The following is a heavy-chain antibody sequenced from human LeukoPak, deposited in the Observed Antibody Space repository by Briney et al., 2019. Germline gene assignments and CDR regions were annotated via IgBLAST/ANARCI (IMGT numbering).Heavy chain of an antibody. V-gene: IGHV4-34*01. D-gene: IGHD3-10*01. CDR3: ARYRGMVRGVFDY. CDR1: GGSFSGYY. Sequence: KPSETLSLTCAVYGGSFSGYYWSWIRQPPGKGLEWIGEINHSGSTNYNPSLKSRVTISVDTSKNQFSLKLSSVTAADTAVYYCARYRGMVRGVFDYWGQGTLVTFSS. CDR2: INHSGST. J-gene: IGHJ4*02.